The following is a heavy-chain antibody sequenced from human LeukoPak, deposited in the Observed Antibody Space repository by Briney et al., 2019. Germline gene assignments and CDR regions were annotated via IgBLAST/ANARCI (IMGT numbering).Heavy chain of an antibody. D-gene: IGHD4-23*01. CDR2: INPNSGGT. V-gene: IGHV1-2*06. Sequence: ASVKVSCKASGYTFTSYAMHWVRQAPGQRLEWMGRINPNSGGTNYAQKFQGRVTVTRDTSISTAYMELSRLRSDDTAVYYCARYTVVTGNFDYWGQGTLVTVSS. CDR1: GYTFTSYA. CDR3: ARYTVVTGNFDY. J-gene: IGHJ4*02.